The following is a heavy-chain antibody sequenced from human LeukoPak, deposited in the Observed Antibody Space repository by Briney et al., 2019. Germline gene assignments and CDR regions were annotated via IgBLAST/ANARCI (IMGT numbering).Heavy chain of an antibody. D-gene: IGHD3-22*01. Sequence: PGGSLRLSCAASGFTFSSYGMHWVRQAPGKGLEGVAFIRYDGSNKYYADSVKGRFTISRDNSKNTLYLQMNSMRAEATAVYYCAKDGSSGYYADYWGQGALVTVSS. J-gene: IGHJ4*02. CDR3: AKDGSSGYYADY. CDR1: GFTFSSYG. CDR2: IRYDGSNK. V-gene: IGHV3-30*02.